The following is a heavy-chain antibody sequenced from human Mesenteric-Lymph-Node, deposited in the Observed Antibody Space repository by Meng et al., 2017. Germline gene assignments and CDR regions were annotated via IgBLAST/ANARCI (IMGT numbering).Heavy chain of an antibody. CDR3: ARVVVASWFDP. D-gene: IGHD2-15*01. CDR2: ISAYNGNT. V-gene: IGHV1-18*04. J-gene: IGHJ5*02. CDR1: EHTFISDY. Sequence: QSAAELIKPRASVKVSCKAAEHTFISDYRYWVRQAPGQGLEWMGWISAYNGNTNYAQKLQGRVTMTTDTSTSTAYMELRSLRSDDTAVYYCARVVVASWFDPWGQGTLVTVSS.